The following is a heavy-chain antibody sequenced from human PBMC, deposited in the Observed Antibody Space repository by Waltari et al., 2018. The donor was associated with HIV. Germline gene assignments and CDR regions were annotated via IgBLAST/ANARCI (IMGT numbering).Heavy chain of an antibody. J-gene: IGHJ5*02. CDR3: AKMSAVAPGTPGRVDH. CDR2: IRDNGQT. V-gene: IGHV4-59*01. D-gene: IGHD2-21*01. CDR1: GDSMKASF. Sequence: QVQLQESGPGLVKPSGTPSLSCVASGDSMKASFWTWIRQPPERGLEYIAYIRDNGQTNYSPSFKSRVVLSIDTSKNQVSLKLHSVTTADMGVYYCAKMSAVAPGTPGRVDHWGRGALVTVSS.